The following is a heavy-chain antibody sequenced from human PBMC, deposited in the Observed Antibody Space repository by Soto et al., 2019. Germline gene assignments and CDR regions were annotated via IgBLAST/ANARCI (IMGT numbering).Heavy chain of an antibody. CDR3: ARDLGLGRFDYNYYYGMDV. J-gene: IGHJ6*02. Sequence: ASVKVSCKASGYTFTSYGISWVRQAPGQGLEWVGWISAYNGNTNYAQKLQGRVTMTTDTSTSTAYMELRSLRSDDAAVYYCARDLGLGRFDYNYYYGMDVWGQGTTVTV. CDR2: ISAYNGNT. D-gene: IGHD3-9*01. CDR1: GYTFTSYG. V-gene: IGHV1-18*01.